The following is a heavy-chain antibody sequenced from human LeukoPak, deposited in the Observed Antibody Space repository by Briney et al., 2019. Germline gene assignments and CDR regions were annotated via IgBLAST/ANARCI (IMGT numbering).Heavy chain of an antibody. CDR1: GGSISSYY. CDR3: ARDQEKYYYDSSGRYSGYYYGMDV. V-gene: IGHV4-4*07. Sequence: SETLSLTCTVSGGSISSYYWSWIRQPAGKGLEWIGRIYTSGSTNYNPSLKSRVTMSVDTSKNQFSLKLSSVTAADTAVYYCARDQEKYYYDSSGRYSGYYYGMDVWGQGTTVTVSS. J-gene: IGHJ6*02. D-gene: IGHD3-22*01. CDR2: IYTSGST.